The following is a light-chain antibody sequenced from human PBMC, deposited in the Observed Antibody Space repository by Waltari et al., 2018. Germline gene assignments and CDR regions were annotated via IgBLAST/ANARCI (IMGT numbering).Light chain of an antibody. V-gene: IGLV1-44*01. CDR1: NSNIERKP. J-gene: IGLJ2*01. Sequence: QSVVTQPPSASGNPGQRAAISCSGSNSNIERKPVHWYQNVPGTAPKPLIYNNDQRPSVVPDRFSGSKSDFSASLAISGLQAEDEGDYYCVSWDDSLNGEIFGGGTRLTVL. CDR2: NND. CDR3: VSWDDSLNGEI.